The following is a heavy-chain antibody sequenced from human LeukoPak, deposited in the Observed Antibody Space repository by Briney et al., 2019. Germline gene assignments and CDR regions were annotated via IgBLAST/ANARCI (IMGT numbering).Heavy chain of an antibody. V-gene: IGHV3-30-3*01. CDR2: ISYDGSNK. CDR3: ARARDGNRYYFDY. CDR1: GFTFSSYA. D-gene: IGHD4-23*01. Sequence: PGGSLRLSCAASGFTFSSYAMHWVRQAPGKGLEWVAVISYDGSNKYYADSVKGRFTISRDNSKNTLYLQMNSLRAEDTAVYYCARARDGNRYYFDYWGQGTLVTVSS. J-gene: IGHJ4*02.